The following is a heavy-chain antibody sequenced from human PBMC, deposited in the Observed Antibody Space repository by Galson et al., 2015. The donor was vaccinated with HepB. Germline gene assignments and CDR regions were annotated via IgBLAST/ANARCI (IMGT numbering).Heavy chain of an antibody. CDR2: IIPIFGTA. CDR1: GGTFSSYA. CDR3: AGTTDCGGDCYSNYYYYYYMDV. J-gene: IGHJ6*03. Sequence: SVKVSCKASGGTFSSYAISWVRQAPGQGLEWMGGIIPIFGTANYAQKFQGRVTITADESTSTAYMELSSLRSEDTAVYYCAGTTDCGGDCYSNYYYYYYMDVWGKGTTVTVSS. D-gene: IGHD2-21*01. V-gene: IGHV1-69*13.